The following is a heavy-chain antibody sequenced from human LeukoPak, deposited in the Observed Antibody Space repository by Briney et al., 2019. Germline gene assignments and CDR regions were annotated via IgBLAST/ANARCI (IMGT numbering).Heavy chain of an antibody. D-gene: IGHD2-8*01. J-gene: IGHJ3*02. V-gene: IGHV4-59*08. CDR3: ARQSCPNGVCQVWAALDI. CDR2: IYYSRTT. Sequence: SETLSLTRTVPGGSLSKYYWTWIPPPPGEGLECVGYIYYSRTTKYTASLKSRVTISVDTSKNQFSLRLSSVTAADTAVYYCARQSCPNGVCQVWAALDIWGQGTMITVSS. CDR1: GGSLSKYY.